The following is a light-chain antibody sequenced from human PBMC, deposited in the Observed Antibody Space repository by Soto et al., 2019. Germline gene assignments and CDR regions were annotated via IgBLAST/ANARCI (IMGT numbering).Light chain of an antibody. V-gene: IGKV3-20*01. CDR2: GAS. J-gene: IGKJ1*01. CDR1: QSISSSY. Sequence: EIVLTQSPGTLSLSPWKRATLSCRASQSISSSYLAWYQQKPGQAPRLLIYGASSRATGIPDRFSGSGSGTEFTLTISSLQPEDFAVYYCQQYGSSGTFGQGTKVDIK. CDR3: QQYGSSGT.